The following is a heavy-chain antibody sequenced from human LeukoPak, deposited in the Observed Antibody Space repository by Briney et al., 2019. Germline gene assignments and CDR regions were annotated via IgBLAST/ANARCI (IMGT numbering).Heavy chain of an antibody. V-gene: IGHV3-23*01. Sequence: GGSLRLSCAASGFTFSSYAMSWVRQAPGKGLEWVSAISGSGGSTYYADSVKGRFTISRDNSKNTLYLQMNSLRAEDTAVYYCAKPYYYDSRGHWFFDLWGRGTLVTVSS. CDR2: ISGSGGST. CDR3: AKPYYYDSRGHWFFDL. CDR1: GFTFSSYA. J-gene: IGHJ2*01. D-gene: IGHD3-22*01.